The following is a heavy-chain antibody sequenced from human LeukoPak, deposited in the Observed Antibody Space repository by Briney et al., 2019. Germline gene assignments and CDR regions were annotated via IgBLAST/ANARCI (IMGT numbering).Heavy chain of an antibody. Sequence: PGGSLRLTCAASGFTFSDCYMSWIRQAPGKGLEWVSYISSSGSTIYYADSVKGRFTISRDNAKNSLYLQMNSLRAEDTAVYYCAREPYDILTGTFDYWGQGTLVTVSS. CDR3: AREPYDILTGTFDY. J-gene: IGHJ4*02. CDR1: GFTFSDCY. D-gene: IGHD3-9*01. V-gene: IGHV3-11*01. CDR2: ISSSGSTI.